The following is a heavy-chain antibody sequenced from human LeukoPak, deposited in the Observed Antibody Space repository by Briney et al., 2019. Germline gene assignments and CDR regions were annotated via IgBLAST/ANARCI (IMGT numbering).Heavy chain of an antibody. D-gene: IGHD6-13*01. Sequence: SGTLSLTCTVSGGSISSYYWSWIRRPPGKGLEWIGYIYYSGSTNYNPSLKSRVTISVDTSKNQFSLKLSSVTAADTAVYYCARVRRVYDAFDIWGQGTMVTVSS. CDR3: ARVRRVYDAFDI. J-gene: IGHJ3*02. CDR2: IYYSGST. V-gene: IGHV4-59*01. CDR1: GGSISSYY.